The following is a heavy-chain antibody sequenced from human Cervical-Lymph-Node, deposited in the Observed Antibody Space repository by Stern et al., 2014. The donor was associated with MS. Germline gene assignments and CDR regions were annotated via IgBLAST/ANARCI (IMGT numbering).Heavy chain of an antibody. D-gene: IGHD6-6*01. CDR2: VTHSGHT. CDR1: GGSVRNSNYY. CDR3: ARDLSSVMDV. J-gene: IGHJ6*02. V-gene: IGHV4-39*01. Sequence: QVQLQESGPGLVQPSETLSVTCSVSGGSVRNSNYYWAWIRQPPGKGLEWIGSVTHSGHTLNSPSLQRRFTMSVETSQNRVPLRLLSVTAADTAVYFCARDLSSVMDVWGQGTTVTVSS.